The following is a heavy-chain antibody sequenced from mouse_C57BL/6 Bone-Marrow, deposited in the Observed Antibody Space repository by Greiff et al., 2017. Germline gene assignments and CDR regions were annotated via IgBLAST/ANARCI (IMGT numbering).Heavy chain of an antibody. CDR3: VGITTVVRKTFDY. J-gene: IGHJ2*01. Sequence: VQLQESGAELARPGASVKLSCKASGYTFTSYGISWVKQRTGQGLEWIGEIYPRSGNTYYNEKFKGKATLTADKSSSTAYMELRSLSSEDSAVYFCVGITTVVRKTFDYWGQGTTLTVSS. CDR1: GYTFTSYG. D-gene: IGHD1-1*01. CDR2: IYPRSGNT. V-gene: IGHV1-81*01.